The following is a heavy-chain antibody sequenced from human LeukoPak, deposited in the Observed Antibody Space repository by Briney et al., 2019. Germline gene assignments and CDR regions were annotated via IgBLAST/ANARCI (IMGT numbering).Heavy chain of an antibody. CDR3: VRDWGNDREFDY. CDR1: KFTYGDYG. D-gene: IGHD3-16*02. J-gene: IGHJ4*02. CDR2: ISSSGNTI. V-gene: IGHV3-48*02. Sequence: GGSLRHSCIASKFTYGDYGMIWVRQAPGKGLEWVSFISSSGNTIYYTDSVKGRFTISRDNAKNSVNLQMSSLREEDTAVYYCVRDWGNDREFDYWGQGTLVTVSS.